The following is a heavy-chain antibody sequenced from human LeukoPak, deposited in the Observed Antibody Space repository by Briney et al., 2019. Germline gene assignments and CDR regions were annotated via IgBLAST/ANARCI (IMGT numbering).Heavy chain of an antibody. CDR3: ARVGGSGSYLHWFDP. V-gene: IGHV4-59*01. D-gene: IGHD3-10*01. CDR2: IYYSGST. Sequence: SETLSLTRTVSGGSISSYYWNWIRQPPGKGLEWIGYIYYSGSTNYNPSLKSRVTISVDTSKNQFSLKLSSVTAADTAVYYCARVGGSGSYLHWFDPWGQGTLVTVSS. CDR1: GGSISSYY. J-gene: IGHJ5*02.